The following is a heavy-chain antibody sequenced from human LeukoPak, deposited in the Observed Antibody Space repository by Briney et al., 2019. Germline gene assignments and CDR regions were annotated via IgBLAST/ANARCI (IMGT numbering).Heavy chain of an antibody. V-gene: IGHV4-34*01. Sequence: SETLSLTCAVYGGSFSGYYWSWTRQPPGKGLEWIGEINHSGSTNYNPSLKSRVTISVDTSKNQFSLKLSSVTAADTAVYYCARGGIAAAGTAHDAFDIWGQGTMVTVSS. CDR3: ARGGIAAAGTAHDAFDI. CDR2: INHSGST. J-gene: IGHJ3*02. CDR1: GGSFSGYY. D-gene: IGHD6-13*01.